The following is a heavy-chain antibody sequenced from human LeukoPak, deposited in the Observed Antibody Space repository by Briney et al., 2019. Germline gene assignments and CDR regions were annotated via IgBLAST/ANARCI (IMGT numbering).Heavy chain of an antibody. V-gene: IGHV4-59*08. CDR3: AQTTGWPGFDF. D-gene: IGHD6-19*01. Sequence: NPSETLSLTCSASGASTSSRYWSWIRQSPGRTLEWIGHIYNGRNTKYNPSLTSRVTISVDTSKNQFSLSLTSVTAADTAIYYFAQTTGWPGFDFWGPGALVTVSS. CDR2: IYNGRNT. CDR1: GASTSSRY. J-gene: IGHJ4*02.